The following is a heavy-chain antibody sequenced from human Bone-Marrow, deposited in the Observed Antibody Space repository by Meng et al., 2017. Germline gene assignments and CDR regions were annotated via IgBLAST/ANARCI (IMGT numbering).Heavy chain of an antibody. CDR3: AKSSGFLFPHDY. D-gene: IGHD3-22*01. V-gene: IGHV3-7*03. Sequence: GESLKISCAASGFTFSSYWMSWVRQAPGKGLEWVANIKQDGSEKYYVDSVKGRFTISSDNSKNTLYLQMSSLRAEDTAVYYCAKSSGFLFPHDYWGQGTLVTVSS. J-gene: IGHJ4*02. CDR1: GFTFSSYW. CDR2: IKQDGSEK.